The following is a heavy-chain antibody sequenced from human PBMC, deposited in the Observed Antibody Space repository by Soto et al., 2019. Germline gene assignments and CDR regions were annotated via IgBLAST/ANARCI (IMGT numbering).Heavy chain of an antibody. CDR2: INAGNGNT. CDR3: ARDQYYYDSSGYYYGDPGGFDY. Sequence: ASVKVSCKASGYTFTSYAMHWVRQAPGQRLEWMGWINAGNGNTKYSQKFQGRVTITRDTSASTAYMELSSLRSEDTAVYYCARDQYYYDSSGYYYGDPGGFDYWGQGTLVTVSS. J-gene: IGHJ4*02. D-gene: IGHD3-22*01. CDR1: GYTFTSYA. V-gene: IGHV1-3*01.